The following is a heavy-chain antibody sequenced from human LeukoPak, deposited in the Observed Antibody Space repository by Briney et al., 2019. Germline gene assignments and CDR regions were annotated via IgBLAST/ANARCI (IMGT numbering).Heavy chain of an antibody. J-gene: IGHJ5*02. V-gene: IGHV1-69*04. D-gene: IGHD5-12*01. CDR2: IIPILGIA. Sequence: GASVKVSCKASGYTFTSYGISWVRQAPGQGLEWMGRIIPILGIANYAQKFQGRVTITADKSTSTAYMELSSLRSEDTAVYYCASGWLQSPPGASWGQGTLVTVSS. CDR1: GYTFTSYG. CDR3: ASGWLQSPPGAS.